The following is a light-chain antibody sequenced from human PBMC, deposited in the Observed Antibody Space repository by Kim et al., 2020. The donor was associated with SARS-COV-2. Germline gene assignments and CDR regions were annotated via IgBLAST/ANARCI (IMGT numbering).Light chain of an antibody. CDR3: HQRSDWLT. CDR1: QSISTY. Sequence: IVLTQSPATLSLSPGERVTLSCRASQSISTYLAWYQQKPGQAPRLLISDASNRATGIPARFSGSGSGTDFTLTISSLEPEDFAVYYCHQRSDWLTFGGGTKVVIK. CDR2: DAS. J-gene: IGKJ4*01. V-gene: IGKV3-11*01.